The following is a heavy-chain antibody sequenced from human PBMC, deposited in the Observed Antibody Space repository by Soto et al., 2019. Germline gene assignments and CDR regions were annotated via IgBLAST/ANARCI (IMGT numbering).Heavy chain of an antibody. Sequence: PSDTLSLTCTLYGGSISRAAYYWSWIRQPPGKGLEWIRYIYYSGSTYYNPTLKSRATITVDTSKNQFSLKLSSVTAADTAVYYCASVSSTVTTRDYYFDCWGQGTLVTVSS. CDR1: GGSISRAAYY. CDR3: ASVSSTVTTRDYYFDC. V-gene: IGHV4-30-4*02. J-gene: IGHJ4*02. CDR2: IYYSGST. D-gene: IGHD4-17*01.